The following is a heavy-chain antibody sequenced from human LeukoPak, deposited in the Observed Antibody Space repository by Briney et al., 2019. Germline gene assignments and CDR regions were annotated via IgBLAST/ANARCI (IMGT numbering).Heavy chain of an antibody. D-gene: IGHD5-12*01. V-gene: IGHV3-23*01. CDR2: ISDNT. CDR3: AKYRGYSGYEPIDY. Sequence: PGGSLRLSCAVSGFTFSMYAMAWVRQAPGKGLEWVSGISDNTYYADSVKGRFTISRDNSKNTLYLQMNSLRAEDTALYYCAKYRGYSGYEPIDYWGQGTLVTVSS. J-gene: IGHJ4*02. CDR1: GFTFSMYA.